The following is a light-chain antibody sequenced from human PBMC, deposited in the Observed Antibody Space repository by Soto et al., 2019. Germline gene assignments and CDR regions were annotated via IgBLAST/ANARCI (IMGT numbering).Light chain of an antibody. J-gene: IGLJ2*01. V-gene: IGLV2-14*01. CDR1: SSDVGGYNY. CDR2: DVS. CDR3: SSYTSRSTYVV. Sequence: QSVLTQPASVSGSPGQSITISCTGTSSDVGGYNYVSWYQQHPGKAPKLMIYDVSHRPSGVSNRFSGSKSGNTASLTISWLQAEDEADYYCSSYTSRSTYVVFGGGPKLTVL.